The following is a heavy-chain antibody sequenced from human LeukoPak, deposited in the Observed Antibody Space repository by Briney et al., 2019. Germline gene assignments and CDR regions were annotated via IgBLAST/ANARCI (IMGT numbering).Heavy chain of an antibody. J-gene: IGHJ3*02. CDR1: GGSMNNFF. D-gene: IGHD5-24*01. V-gene: IGHV4-59*01. Sequence: PSETLSLTCIASGGSMNNFFWTWIRQTPEKRLEWIGYVYYSGSSKYNPSLERRVTISLDTSKNQFSLRLTSVTAADTAIYYCARGSEEVSTISEAFDIWGQGTAVTVSS. CDR3: ARGSEEVSTISEAFDI. CDR2: VYYSGSS.